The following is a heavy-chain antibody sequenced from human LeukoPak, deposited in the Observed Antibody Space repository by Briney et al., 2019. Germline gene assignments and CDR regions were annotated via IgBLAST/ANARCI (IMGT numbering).Heavy chain of an antibody. CDR3: ARAEPAASVWFDP. Sequence: SETLSLTCAVSGGSISSGGYSWSWIRQPPGKGLEWIGYIYHSGSTYYNPSLKSRVTISVDRSKNQFSLKLSSVTAADTAVYYCARAEPAASVWFDPWGQGTLATVSS. CDR1: GGSISSGGYS. D-gene: IGHD2-2*01. J-gene: IGHJ5*02. V-gene: IGHV4-30-2*01. CDR2: IYHSGST.